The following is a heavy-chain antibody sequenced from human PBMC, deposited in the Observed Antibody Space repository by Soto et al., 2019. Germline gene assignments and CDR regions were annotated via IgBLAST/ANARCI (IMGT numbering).Heavy chain of an antibody. D-gene: IGHD3-22*01. CDR2: IYPGDSDT. J-gene: IGHJ4*02. CDR3: ARRGDSSGYIDY. Sequence: PGESLKISCKASGYIIKNYWIGWVRQMPGKGLEWMGIIYPGDSDTRYSPSFQGQVTISADKSISTAYLQWSSLKASDTAMYYCARRGDSSGYIDYWGQGILVTVS. V-gene: IGHV5-51*01. CDR1: GYIIKNYW.